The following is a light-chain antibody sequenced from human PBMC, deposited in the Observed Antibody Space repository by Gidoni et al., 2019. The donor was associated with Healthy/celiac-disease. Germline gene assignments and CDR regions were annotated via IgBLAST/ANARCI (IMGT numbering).Light chain of an antibody. CDR3: AAWDDSLVV. CDR2: RNN. V-gene: IGLV1-47*01. Sequence: QSVLTQPPSASGTPGQRVTISCSGSSPNTGSNYVYWYQQLPGTAPKLLIYRNNQRPSGVPDRFSGSKSGTSASLAISGLRSEDEADYYCAAWDDSLVVFGGGTKLTVL. CDR1: SPNTGSNY. J-gene: IGLJ2*01.